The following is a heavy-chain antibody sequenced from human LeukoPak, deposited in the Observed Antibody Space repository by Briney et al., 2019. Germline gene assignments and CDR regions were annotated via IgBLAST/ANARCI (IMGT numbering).Heavy chain of an antibody. CDR2: IRTQANNDAT. CDR1: GFTFSDSA. V-gene: IGHV3-73*01. D-gene: IGHD3-9*01. J-gene: IGHJ4*02. CDR3: AGDYNSLTGLNY. Sequence: HPGGSLRLSCAASGFTFSDSAMHWVRQASRKGLEWLGRIRTQANNDATAYGASVKGRFIISRDDSRNTAYLQMNSLKTEDTAVYYCAGDYNSLTGLNYWGQGTLVTVSS.